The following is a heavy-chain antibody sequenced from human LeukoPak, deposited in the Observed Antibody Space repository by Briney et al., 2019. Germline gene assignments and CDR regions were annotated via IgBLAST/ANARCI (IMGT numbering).Heavy chain of an antibody. CDR1: GGSISSYY. V-gene: IGHV4-59*08. CDR3: ARATSYYDSSGYSFYI. CDR2: IYYSGST. D-gene: IGHD3-22*01. J-gene: IGHJ3*02. Sequence: SETLSLTCTVSGGSISSYYWSWIRQPPGKGLEWIGYIYYSGSTNYNPSLKSRVTISVDTSKNQFSLKLSSVTAADTAVYYCARATSYYDSSGYSFYIWGQGTMVTVSS.